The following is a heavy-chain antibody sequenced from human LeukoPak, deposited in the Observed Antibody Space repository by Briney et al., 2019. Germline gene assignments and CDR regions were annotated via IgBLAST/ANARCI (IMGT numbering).Heavy chain of an antibody. CDR3: ARGYGSGSYFFDY. V-gene: IGHV4-59*08. CDR2: IYYSGST. CDR1: GGSISSYY. J-gene: IGHJ4*02. D-gene: IGHD3-10*01. Sequence: SETLSLTCTVSGGSISSYYWSWIRQPPGKGLEWIGYIYYSGSTNYNPSLKSRVTISVDTSKSQFSLKLSSVTAADTAVYYCARGYGSGSYFFDYWGQGTLVTVSS.